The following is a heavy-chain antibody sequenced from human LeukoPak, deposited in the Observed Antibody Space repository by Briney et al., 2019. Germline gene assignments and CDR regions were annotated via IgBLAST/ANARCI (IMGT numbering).Heavy chain of an antibody. D-gene: IGHD2-15*01. J-gene: IGHJ6*03. Sequence: SETLSLTCTVSGGSISSYYWSWVRQPPGKGLEWIGSIYYSGSTSYNPSLKSRVTISVDTSKNQFSLKLSSVTAADTAVYYCARLPLRSYYYFYYMDVWGKGTTVTISS. CDR2: IYYSGST. V-gene: IGHV4-59*05. CDR3: ARLPLRSYYYFYYMDV. CDR1: GGSISSYY.